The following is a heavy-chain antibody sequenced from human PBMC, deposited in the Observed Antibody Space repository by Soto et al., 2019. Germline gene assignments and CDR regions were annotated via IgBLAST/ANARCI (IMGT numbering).Heavy chain of an antibody. J-gene: IGHJ5*02. CDR1: GGSISSGGYY. CDR3: AREAAGIRNWFDP. D-gene: IGHD6-25*01. Sequence: QVQLQESGPGLVKPTQTLSLTCTVSGGSISSGGYYWSWIRQHPGKGLEWIGYIYHSGSTYYNPSLKSRGTISVETSQHQFSLKLSSVTAADTAVYYWAREAAGIRNWFDPWGQGTLVPVSS. V-gene: IGHV4-31*03. CDR2: IYHSGST.